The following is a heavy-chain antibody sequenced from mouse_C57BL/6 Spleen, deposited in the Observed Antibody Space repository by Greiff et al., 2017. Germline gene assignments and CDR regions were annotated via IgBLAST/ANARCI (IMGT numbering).Heavy chain of an antibody. Sequence: EVKLMESGGGLVQPGGSLKLSCAASGFTFSDSYMYWVRQTPEKRLEWVAYISNGGGSTYYPDTVKGRFTISRDNAKNTLSLQMSRLKSEDTAMYYCARPGMDYWGQGTSVTVSS. CDR1: GFTFSDSY. V-gene: IGHV5-12*01. CDR3: ARPGMDY. CDR2: ISNGGGST. J-gene: IGHJ4*01.